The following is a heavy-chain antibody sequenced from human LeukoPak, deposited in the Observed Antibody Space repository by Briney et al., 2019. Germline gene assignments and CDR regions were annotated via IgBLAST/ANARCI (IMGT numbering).Heavy chain of an antibody. CDR1: GGSISSYY. CDR2: IYYSGST. D-gene: IGHD3-10*01. V-gene: IGHV4-59*01. CDR3: ATSNGTDYYYYYMDV. Sequence: PSETLSLTCTVSGGSISSYYWSWIRQPPGKGLEWIGYIYYSGSTNYNPSLKSRVTISVDTSKNQFSLKLSSVTAADTAVYYCATSNGTDYYYYYMDVWGKGTTVTVSS. J-gene: IGHJ6*03.